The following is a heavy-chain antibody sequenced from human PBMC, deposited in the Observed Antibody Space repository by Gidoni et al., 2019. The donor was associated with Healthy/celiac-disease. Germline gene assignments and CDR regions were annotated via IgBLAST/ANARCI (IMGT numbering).Heavy chain of an antibody. D-gene: IGHD3-9*01. CDR3: AKDSSYDILTGYSSPPYFDY. CDR2: ISGSGGST. J-gene: IGHJ4*02. V-gene: IGHV3-23*01. CDR1: GFTFSSYA. Sequence: EVQLLESGGGLVQPGGSLRLSCAASGFTFSSYAMSWVRQAPGKGLEWVSAISGSGGSTYYADSVKGRFTISIDNSKNTMYLQMNSLRAEDTAVYYCAKDSSYDILTGYSSPPYFDYWGQGTLVTVSS.